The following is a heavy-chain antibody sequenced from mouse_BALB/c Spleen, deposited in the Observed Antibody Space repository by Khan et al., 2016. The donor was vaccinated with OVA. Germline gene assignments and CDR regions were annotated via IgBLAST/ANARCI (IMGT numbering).Heavy chain of an antibody. CDR3: ARDTTVESYWYFDV. CDR1: GFLLTSYG. D-gene: IGHD1-1*01. CDR2: RWAGGST. V-gene: IGHV2-9*02. J-gene: IGHJ1*01. Sequence: QVQLKESEPCLVAPSQSLSITCTISGFLLTSYGVHWVRQPPGKGLVWLGARWAGGSTNYNSALLSRLSISKDNSKSQVFLKMNSLQTDDTAMYYCARDTTVESYWYFDVWGAGTTVTVSS.